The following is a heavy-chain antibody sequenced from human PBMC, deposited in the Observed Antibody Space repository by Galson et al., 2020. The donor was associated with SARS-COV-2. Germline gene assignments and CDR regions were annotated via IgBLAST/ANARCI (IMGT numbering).Heavy chain of an antibody. CDR1: GYTFNGYY. J-gene: IGHJ2*01. D-gene: IGHD5-12*01. Sequence: ASVKVSCQASGYTFNGYYMHWVRQAPGQGLEWMGWIDPKSGATTSAQKFQGRVTMSRDTSINTAYMELNSLRSDDTAVYYCARWNGYIIDWYFDLWGHGTLVTGSS. CDR2: IDPKSGAT. CDR3: ARWNGYIIDWYFDL. V-gene: IGHV1-2*02.